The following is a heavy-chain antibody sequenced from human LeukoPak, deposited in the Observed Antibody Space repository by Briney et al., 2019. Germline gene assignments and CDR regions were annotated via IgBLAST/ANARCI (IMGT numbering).Heavy chain of an antibody. CDR1: GFSFDDYA. V-gene: IGHV3-9*01. J-gene: IGHJ4*02. CDR3: AKGESFDY. Sequence: GGSLRLSCAASGFSFDDYAMHWVRQAPGKGLEWVSGISWNSGSIGYADSVKGRFTISRDNAKNSLYLQMNSLRAEDTALYYCAKGESFDYWGQGTLVTVSS. CDR2: ISWNSGSI.